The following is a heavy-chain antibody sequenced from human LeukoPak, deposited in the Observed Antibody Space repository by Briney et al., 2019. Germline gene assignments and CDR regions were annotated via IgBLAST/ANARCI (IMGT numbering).Heavy chain of an antibody. V-gene: IGHV3-33*08. D-gene: IGHD3-16*02. Sequence: GGSLKLSCAASGFTFSSYGMHWVRQAPGKGLEWVALIWYDGSSKHYADSVRGRFTISRDNSKNTLYLQMNSLRAEDTAVYYCARDFELSHWGQGTLVTVSS. CDR2: IWYDGSSK. CDR3: ARDFELSH. J-gene: IGHJ4*02. CDR1: GFTFSSYG.